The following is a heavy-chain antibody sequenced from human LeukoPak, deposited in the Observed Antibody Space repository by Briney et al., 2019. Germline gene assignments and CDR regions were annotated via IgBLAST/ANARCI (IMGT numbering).Heavy chain of an antibody. D-gene: IGHD6-19*01. Sequence: GGSLRLSCAASGFTFSSYWMHWVRQAPGKGLVWVSRVNNDGSTTNYADSVKGRFTISRDNTKNTLYLQMNSLRAEDTAVYYCARDHSSGWYGYWGQGTLVTVSS. CDR3: ARDHSSGWYGY. CDR1: GFTFSSYW. J-gene: IGHJ4*02. V-gene: IGHV3-74*01. CDR2: VNNDGSTT.